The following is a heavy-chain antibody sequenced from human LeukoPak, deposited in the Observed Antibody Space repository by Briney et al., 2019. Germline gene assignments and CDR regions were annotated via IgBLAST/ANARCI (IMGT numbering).Heavy chain of an antibody. CDR1: GYTLTGYY. CDR2: INPNSGAT. CDR3: ARDRVTYYDFWSGYYPQEGFDY. V-gene: IGHV1-2*02. Sequence: GASVKVSCKASGYTLTGYYMHWVRQAPGQGLEWMGWINPNSGATNYAQNFQGRGTMTRDTSISTAYRELSRLRSDDTAVYYCARDRVTYYDFWSGYYPQEGFDYWGQGTLVTVSS. J-gene: IGHJ4*02. D-gene: IGHD3-3*01.